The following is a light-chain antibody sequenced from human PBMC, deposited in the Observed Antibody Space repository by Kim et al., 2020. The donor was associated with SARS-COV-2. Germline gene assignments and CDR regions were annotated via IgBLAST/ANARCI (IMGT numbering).Light chain of an antibody. CDR2: YDS. J-gene: IGLJ2*01. CDR1: NIGSKS. CDR3: QVWDSSSDHVV. Sequence: SYELTQPPSVSVAPGKTARITCGGNNIGSKSVHWYQQKPGQAPVLVIYYDSDRPSGIPERFSGSNSGNTATLTISRVEAGDEDDSYCQVWDSSSDHVVFGGGTQLTVL. V-gene: IGLV3-21*04.